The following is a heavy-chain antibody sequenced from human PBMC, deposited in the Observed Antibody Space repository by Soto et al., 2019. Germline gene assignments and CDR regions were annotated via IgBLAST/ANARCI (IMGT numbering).Heavy chain of an antibody. V-gene: IGHV3-15*07. CDR1: GFTFSNAW. CDR3: TTSLMTTVPYYFDY. CDR2: IKSKTDGGTT. J-gene: IGHJ4*02. Sequence: GGSLRLSCAASGFTFSNAWMNWVRQAPGKGLEWVGRIKSKTDGGTTDYAAPVKGRFTISRDDSKNTLYLQMNSLKTEDTAVYYCTTSLMTTVPYYFDYWGQGTLVTVSS. D-gene: IGHD4-17*01.